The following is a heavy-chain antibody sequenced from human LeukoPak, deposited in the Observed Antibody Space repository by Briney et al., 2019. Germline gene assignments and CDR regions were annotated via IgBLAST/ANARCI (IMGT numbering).Heavy chain of an antibody. CDR1: GGSISSSSYY. J-gene: IGHJ4*02. CDR3: ARGVAGSSGLLYYFDY. D-gene: IGHD6-25*01. CDR2: IYYSGST. Sequence: PSETLSLTCTVSGGSISSSSYYWGWIRQPPGKGLEWIGSIYYSGSTYYNPSLKSRVTILVDTSKNQFSLNLSSVTAADTAVYYCARGVAGSSGLLYYFDYWGQGALVIVSS. V-gene: IGHV4-39*07.